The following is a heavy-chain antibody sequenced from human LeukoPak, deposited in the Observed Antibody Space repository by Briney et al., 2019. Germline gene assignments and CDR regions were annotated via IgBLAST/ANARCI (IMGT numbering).Heavy chain of an antibody. CDR3: ARDLGFRGEWLTAFDI. J-gene: IGHJ3*02. V-gene: IGHV3-23*01. CDR2: ISGSGGST. Sequence: PGGSLRLSCAASGFTFSTYAMSWVRQAPGKGLEWVSTISGSGGSTYYADSVKGRFTISRDNSKNTLYLQMNSLRAEDTAVYYCARDLGFRGEWLTAFDIWGQGTMVTVSS. D-gene: IGHD3-3*01. CDR1: GFTFSTYA.